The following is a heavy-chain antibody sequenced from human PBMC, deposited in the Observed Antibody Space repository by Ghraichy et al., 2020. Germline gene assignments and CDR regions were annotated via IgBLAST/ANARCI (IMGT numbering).Heavy chain of an antibody. CDR1: GFTFSNYA. Sequence: GGSLRLSCAASGFTFSNYAMSWVRQAPGKGLEWVSGISGRGDVTYYADSVKGRFTISRDNSRNTVYLQMNSLRAEDTAVFYCAKVSQSYYNYNARTGGGNWGQGTLVTVSS. V-gene: IGHV3-23*01. CDR3: AKVSQSYYNYNARTGGGN. J-gene: IGHJ4*02. CDR2: ISGRGDVT. D-gene: IGHD3-10*01.